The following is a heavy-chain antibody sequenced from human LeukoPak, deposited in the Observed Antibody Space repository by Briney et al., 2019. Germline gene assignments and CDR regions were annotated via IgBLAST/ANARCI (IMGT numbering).Heavy chain of an antibody. CDR1: GFTFSSDG. CDR3: ARGFGNTYGNFDY. CDR2: IWQDGSNE. Sequence: GRSLRLSCATSGFTFSSDGMHWVRQAPGKGLEWVAVIWQDGSNEYYADSVKGRFTISRDNFENTLYLQMNSPRAEDTAVYYCARGFGNTYGNFDYWGRGTLVTVSA. V-gene: IGHV3-33*01. D-gene: IGHD3-3*01. J-gene: IGHJ4*01.